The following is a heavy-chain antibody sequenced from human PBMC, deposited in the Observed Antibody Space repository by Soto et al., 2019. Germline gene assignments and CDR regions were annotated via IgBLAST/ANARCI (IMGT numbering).Heavy chain of an antibody. Sequence: PGGSLRLSCAASGFTFSSYGMHWVRQAPGKGLEWVAVIWYDGSNKYYADSVKGRFTISRDNSKNTLYLQMNSLRAEDTAVYYCARDPGASRYGSGSYSYYYGMDVWGQGTTVTVSS. J-gene: IGHJ6*02. V-gene: IGHV3-33*01. CDR3: ARDPGASRYGSGSYSYYYGMDV. D-gene: IGHD3-10*01. CDR1: GFTFSSYG. CDR2: IWYDGSNK.